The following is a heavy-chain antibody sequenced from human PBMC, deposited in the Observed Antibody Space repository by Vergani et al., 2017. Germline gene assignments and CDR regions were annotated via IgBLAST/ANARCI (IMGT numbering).Heavy chain of an antibody. V-gene: IGHV3-23*01. D-gene: IGHD5/OR15-5a*01. CDR1: GFTFSSYA. Sequence: EVQLLESGGGLVQPGGSLRLSCAASGFTFSSYAMSWVRQAPGKGLEWVSAISGSGGSTYYADSVKGRFTISRENSKNTLFLQMNGLTSEDTAIYYCAQCANSVPRLPVYWGQGALVAVSS. CDR3: AQCANSVPRLPVY. CDR2: ISGSGGST. J-gene: IGHJ4*02.